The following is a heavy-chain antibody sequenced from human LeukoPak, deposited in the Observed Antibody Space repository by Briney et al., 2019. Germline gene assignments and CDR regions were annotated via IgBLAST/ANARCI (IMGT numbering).Heavy chain of an antibody. CDR1: GFTFSDAW. D-gene: IGHD2-15*01. CDR3: TTRRQDGW. Sequence: GGSLRLSCVGSGFTFSDAWVSWVSQAPGKGLEWVGRIKSKSDGGTIDYAAPVKGRFTISRDDSRNTLYLQMNSLKTEDTAVYYCTTRRQDGWWGQGTLVTVS. CDR2: IKSKSDGGTI. V-gene: IGHV3-15*01. J-gene: IGHJ4*02.